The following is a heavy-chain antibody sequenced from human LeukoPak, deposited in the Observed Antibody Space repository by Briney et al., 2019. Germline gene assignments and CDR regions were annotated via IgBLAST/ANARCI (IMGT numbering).Heavy chain of an antibody. CDR3: AKSTYYDILTGENWFDP. D-gene: IGHD3-9*01. Sequence: GGSLRLSCAASGFTFSSYWMTWVRQAPGKGLEWVAYISSSSSPIFYADSVKGRFTISRDNSKNTLYLQMNSLRAEDTAVYYCAKSTYYDILTGENWFDPWGQGTLVTVSS. V-gene: IGHV3-48*01. CDR1: GFTFSSYW. CDR2: ISSSSSPI. J-gene: IGHJ5*02.